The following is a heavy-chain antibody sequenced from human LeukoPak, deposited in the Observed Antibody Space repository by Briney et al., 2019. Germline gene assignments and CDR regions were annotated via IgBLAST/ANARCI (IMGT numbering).Heavy chain of an antibody. CDR3: ARDRLTTVTTFHFDY. Sequence: GGSLRLSCAASGFTFSSYAVHWVRQPPGKGLEWVAVIWSDTTNKYYADSVKGRFTISRDNSKNTLYLQMSSLRAEDTAMYYCARDRLTTVTTFHFDYWGQGTLVTVSS. D-gene: IGHD4-17*01. V-gene: IGHV3-33*01. CDR2: IWSDTTNK. CDR1: GFTFSSYA. J-gene: IGHJ4*02.